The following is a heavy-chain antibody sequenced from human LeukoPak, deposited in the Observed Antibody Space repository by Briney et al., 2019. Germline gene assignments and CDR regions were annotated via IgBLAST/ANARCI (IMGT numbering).Heavy chain of an antibody. Sequence: GGSLRLSCAASGFTFSSYGMSWVRQAPGEGLEWVSAISGSGGSTYYADSVKGRFTISRDNSKNTLYLQMNSLRAEDTAVYYCAKGNERVRATSTFDYWGQGTLVTVSS. D-gene: IGHD1-26*01. CDR1: GFTFSSYG. CDR3: AKGNERVRATSTFDY. CDR2: ISGSGGST. V-gene: IGHV3-23*01. J-gene: IGHJ4*02.